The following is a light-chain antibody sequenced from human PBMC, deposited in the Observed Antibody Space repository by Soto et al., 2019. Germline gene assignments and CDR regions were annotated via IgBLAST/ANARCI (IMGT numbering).Light chain of an antibody. CDR3: QQYNNWPYT. CDR2: GVS. Sequence: EIVMTQSPATLSVSPGERATLSCRASQSVSSNLAWYQQEPGQAPRLLIYGVSTRATGIPARFSGGGSGTEFTLTISSLQSEDFAVYYCQQYNNWPYTFGQGTKLEIK. V-gene: IGKV3-15*01. J-gene: IGKJ2*01. CDR1: QSVSSN.